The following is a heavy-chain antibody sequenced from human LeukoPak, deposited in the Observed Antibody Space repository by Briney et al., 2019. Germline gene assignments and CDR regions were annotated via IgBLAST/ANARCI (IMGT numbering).Heavy chain of an antibody. D-gene: IGHD3-16*01. CDR1: GFTFSNAW. V-gene: IGHV3-7*01. J-gene: IGHJ4*02. CDR2: IKQDGSET. CDR3: ATESYYHSDY. Sequence: GGSLRLSCAASGFTFSNAWMSWVRQAPGKGLEWVANIKQDGSETYYVDSVKGRFTISRDNAKNSLYLQMNNLRAEDTAVYYCATESYYHSDYWGQGTLVTVSS.